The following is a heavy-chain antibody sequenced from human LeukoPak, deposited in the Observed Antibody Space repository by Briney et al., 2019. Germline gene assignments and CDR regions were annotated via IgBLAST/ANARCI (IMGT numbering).Heavy chain of an antibody. J-gene: IGHJ4*02. CDR2: IYYSGST. Sequence: PSETLSLTCTVSGGSISSYYWSWIRQPPGKGLEWIGYIYYSGSTNYNPSLKSRVTISVDTSKNQFSLKLSFVTAADTAVYYCARTWGYYYFDYWGQGTLVTVSS. CDR1: GGSISSYY. CDR3: ARTWGYYYFDY. V-gene: IGHV4-59*01. D-gene: IGHD3-16*01.